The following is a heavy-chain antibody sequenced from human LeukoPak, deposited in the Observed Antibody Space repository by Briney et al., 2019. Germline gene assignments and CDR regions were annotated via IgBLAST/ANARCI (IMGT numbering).Heavy chain of an antibody. V-gene: IGHV1-69*13. Sequence: GASVKVSCKASGGTFSSYAISWVRQAPGQGLEWMGGIIPIFGTANYAQKFQGRVTITADESTSTAYMELSSLRSEDTAVYYCARGVGAAAGDKTRRLSFDYWGQGTLVTVSS. D-gene: IGHD6-13*01. CDR2: IIPIFGTA. CDR1: GGTFSSYA. J-gene: IGHJ4*02. CDR3: ARGVGAAAGDKTRRLSFDY.